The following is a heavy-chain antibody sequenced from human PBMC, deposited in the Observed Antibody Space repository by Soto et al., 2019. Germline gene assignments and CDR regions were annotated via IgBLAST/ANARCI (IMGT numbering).Heavy chain of an antibody. Sequence: QVQLVQSGAEVKKPGSSVKVSCKASGGTFSSYTISWVRQAPGQGLEWMGRIIPILGIANYAQKFQGRVTITADKSTSPXXMXLXXLRSEDTAVYYCARAYGGGDCYAFDVSWPYWYFDLWGRGTLVTVSS. CDR1: GGTFSSYT. CDR2: IIPILGIA. J-gene: IGHJ2*01. V-gene: IGHV1-69*02. D-gene: IGHD2-21*02. CDR3: ARAYGGGDCYAFDVSWPYWYFDL.